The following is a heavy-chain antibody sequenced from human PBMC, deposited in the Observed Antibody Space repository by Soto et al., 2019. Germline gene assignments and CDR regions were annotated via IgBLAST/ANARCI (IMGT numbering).Heavy chain of an antibody. CDR1: GGSISSGDYY. J-gene: IGHJ5*02. V-gene: IGHV4-30-4*01. D-gene: IGHD6-19*01. CDR3: VREGYSSGWTLEGWFDP. CDR2: IYYSGST. Sequence: SETLSLTCTVSGGSISSGDYYWSWIRQPPGKGLEWIGDIYYSGSTYYNASLKSRVTISVDTSKNQFSLNLISVTAAATAVYYCVREGYSSGWTLEGWFDPWGQGTLVTVSS.